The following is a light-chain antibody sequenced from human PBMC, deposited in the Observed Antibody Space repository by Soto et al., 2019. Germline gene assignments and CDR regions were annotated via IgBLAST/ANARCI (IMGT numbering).Light chain of an antibody. Sequence: VLTQSPVTLSLSPGETATRFCKASQSVGIDLGWFQQKPGQAPRVLIYDATNRAGGVPDRFSGSGSGTDFTLTISSLEAEDSAVYYCQQRDIWPPLTFGGGTKLEIK. CDR1: QSVGID. CDR3: QQRDIWPPLT. J-gene: IGKJ4*01. CDR2: DAT. V-gene: IGKV3-11*01.